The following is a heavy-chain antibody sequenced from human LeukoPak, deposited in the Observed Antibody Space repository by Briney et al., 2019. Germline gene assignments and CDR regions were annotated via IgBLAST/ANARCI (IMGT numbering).Heavy chain of an antibody. V-gene: IGHV3-23*01. J-gene: IGHJ4*02. CDR1: GFTVSSNY. CDR3: AKRPHDSSGYSAY. D-gene: IGHD3-22*01. Sequence: GGSLRLSCAASGFTVSSNYMSWVRQAPGKGLEWVSAISGSGGSTYYADSVKGRFTISRDNSKNTLYLQMNSLRAEDTAVYYCAKRPHDSSGYSAYWGQGTLVTVSS. CDR2: ISGSGGST.